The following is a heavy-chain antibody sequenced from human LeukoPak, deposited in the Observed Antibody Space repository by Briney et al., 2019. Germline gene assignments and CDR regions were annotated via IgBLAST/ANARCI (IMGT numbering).Heavy chain of an antibody. CDR3: ARDGRNDFWSGYYSY. Sequence: GGSLRLSCAASGFTFSSYAMPWVRQAPGKGLEWVTVISYDGSNKYYADSVKGRFTISRDNSKNTLYLQMNSLRAEDTAVYYCARDGRNDFWSGYYSYWGQGTLVTVSS. D-gene: IGHD3-3*01. CDR2: ISYDGSNK. J-gene: IGHJ4*02. V-gene: IGHV3-30-3*01. CDR1: GFTFSSYA.